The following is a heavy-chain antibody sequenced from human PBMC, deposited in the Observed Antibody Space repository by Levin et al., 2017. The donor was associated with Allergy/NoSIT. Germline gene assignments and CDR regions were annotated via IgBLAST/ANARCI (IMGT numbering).Heavy chain of an antibody. CDR1: GFTFSNYW. J-gene: IGHJ4*03. D-gene: IGHD1-26*01. CDR2: INGDGTTT. CDR3: ARSQYSGSYMDY. V-gene: IGHV3-74*01. Sequence: SGGSLRLSCAASGFTFSNYWIHWVRQVPGKGLVWVSRINGDGTTTKFAESVEGRFTISRDNAKNTLFLQMDSLRAEDTAVYYCARSQYSGSYMDYWGQGTLVTVSS.